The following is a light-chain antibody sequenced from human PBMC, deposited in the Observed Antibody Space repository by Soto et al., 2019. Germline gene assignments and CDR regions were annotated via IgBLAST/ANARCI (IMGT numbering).Light chain of an antibody. J-gene: IGKJ5*01. CDR1: QTIINW. CDR2: GAS. V-gene: IGKV1-5*01. Sequence: DIQMTQSPSTLSASVGDRVTITCRASQTIINWLAWYQQKPGKAPKLLIYGASSLESGVPSRFSGSGSGTEFTLTITNLQPDDFATYYCQQYDSFSGTFGQGTRLEIK. CDR3: QQYDSFSGT.